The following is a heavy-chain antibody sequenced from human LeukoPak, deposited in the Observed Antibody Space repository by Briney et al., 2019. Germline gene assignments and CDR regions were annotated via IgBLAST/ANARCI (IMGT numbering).Heavy chain of an antibody. Sequence: GGSLRLSCAASGFTFNSYAMHWVRKAPGRGLEWVAVISYDGSNKYYADSVKGRFTISRDNSKNTLYLQMNSLRADDTAVYYCARDGRNYYDRSGYYSALAYWGQGTLVTVSS. V-gene: IGHV3-30-3*01. CDR2: ISYDGSNK. J-gene: IGHJ4*02. D-gene: IGHD3-22*01. CDR1: GFTFNSYA. CDR3: ARDGRNYYDRSGYYSALAY.